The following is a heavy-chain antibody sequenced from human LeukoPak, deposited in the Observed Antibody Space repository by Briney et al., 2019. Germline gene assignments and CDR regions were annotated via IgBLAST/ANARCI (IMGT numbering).Heavy chain of an antibody. D-gene: IGHD2-2*01. V-gene: IGHV1-2*02. Sequence: ASVKVSCKASGYTFTGYYMHWVRQAPGQGLEWMGWINPNSGSTNYAQKFQGRVTMTRDTSISTAYMELSRLRSDDTAVYYCARDDRQYCNSTSCYDYWGQGTLVTVSS. J-gene: IGHJ4*02. CDR2: INPNSGST. CDR3: ARDDRQYCNSTSCYDY. CDR1: GYTFTGYY.